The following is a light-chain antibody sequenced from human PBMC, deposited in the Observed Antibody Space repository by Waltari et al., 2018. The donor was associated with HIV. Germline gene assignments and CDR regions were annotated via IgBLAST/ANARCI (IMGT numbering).Light chain of an antibody. CDR3: QQRSNLIT. CDR1: QSVSSY. V-gene: IGKV3-11*01. Sequence: IVLTQSQAPLSLSQGEGATLSCRASQSVSSYLAWYQQKPGQAPRLLISDASNRATGIPARFSGSGSGTDFTLTISSLEPEDFAVYYCQQRSNLITFGQGTRLEIK. J-gene: IGKJ5*01. CDR2: DAS.